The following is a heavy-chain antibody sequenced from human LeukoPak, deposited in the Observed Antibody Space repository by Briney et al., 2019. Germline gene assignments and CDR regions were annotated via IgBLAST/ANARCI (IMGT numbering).Heavy chain of an antibody. CDR2: IYSGGST. Sequence: GGSLRLSCAASGFTFRTSGMNWVRQAPGKGLEWVSVIYSGGSTYYSDSVKGRFTISRDNFKNTLSLQMNSLRAEDTAVYYCAKGPSSGFYIFDFWGQGTLVTVSS. CDR3: AKGPSSGFYIFDF. J-gene: IGHJ4*02. CDR1: GFTFRTSG. V-gene: IGHV3-NL1*01. D-gene: IGHD3-22*01.